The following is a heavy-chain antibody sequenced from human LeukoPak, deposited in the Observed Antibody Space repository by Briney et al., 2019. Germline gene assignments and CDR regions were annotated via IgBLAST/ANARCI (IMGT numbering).Heavy chain of an antibody. V-gene: IGHV5-51*01. CDR3: ARTGIAAAGLNWFDP. Sequence: GESLKISCNGSGYXFTSHWICWVRQMPGKGLEWMGTIYPGDSDTRYSPSFQGQVTISADKSISTAYLQWSSLKASDTAMYYCARTGIAAAGLNWFDPWGQGTLVTVSS. CDR1: GYXFTSHW. D-gene: IGHD6-13*01. J-gene: IGHJ5*02. CDR2: IYPGDSDT.